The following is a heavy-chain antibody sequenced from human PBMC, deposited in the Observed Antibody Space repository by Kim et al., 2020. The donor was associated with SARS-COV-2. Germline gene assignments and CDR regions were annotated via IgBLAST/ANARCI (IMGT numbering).Heavy chain of an antibody. CDR3: ARGPARNCSGGSCYWGHYYYYGMDV. CDR1: GFTFSSYG. CDR2: ISYDGSNK. Sequence: GGSLRLSCAASGFTFSSYGMHWVRQAPGKGLEWVAVISYDGSNKYYADSVKGRFTISRDNSKNTLYLQMNSLRAEDTAVYYCARGPARNCSGGSCYWGHYYYYGMDVWGQGTTVTVSS. V-gene: IGHV3-33*05. D-gene: IGHD2-15*01. J-gene: IGHJ6*02.